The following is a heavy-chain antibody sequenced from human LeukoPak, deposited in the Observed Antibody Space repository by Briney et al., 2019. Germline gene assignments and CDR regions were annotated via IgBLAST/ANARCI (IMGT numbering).Heavy chain of an antibody. CDR2: IWYDGSNK. Sequence: PGGPLRLSCAASGFTFSSYGMHWVRQAPGKGLEGVVVIWYDGSNKYYADSVKGRFTISRDNSKNTLYLQRNSVRAEDTAVYYCARERYYGSGSYADYWGQVSLVTVSS. CDR3: ARERYYGSGSYADY. CDR1: GFTFSSYG. V-gene: IGHV3-33*01. J-gene: IGHJ4*02. D-gene: IGHD3-10*01.